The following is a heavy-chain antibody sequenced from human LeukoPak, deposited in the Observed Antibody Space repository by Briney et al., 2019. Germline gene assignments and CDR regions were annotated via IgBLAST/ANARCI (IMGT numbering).Heavy chain of an antibody. CDR1: VTSSTCYW. D-gene: IGHD5/OR15-5a*01. J-gene: IGHJ4*02. CDR3: ARLGVGADAYSLYGFDY. CDR2: NYPGDSNT. Sequence: GASLMISCKGGVTSSTCYWSGFLRQLPGKGLEWMGINYPGDSNTRYSPSVQGQVTISADKNNSAIYLQRSSLKAKDTAVYYCARLGVGADAYSLYGFDYWGQGTLVTVSS. V-gene: IGHV5-51*01.